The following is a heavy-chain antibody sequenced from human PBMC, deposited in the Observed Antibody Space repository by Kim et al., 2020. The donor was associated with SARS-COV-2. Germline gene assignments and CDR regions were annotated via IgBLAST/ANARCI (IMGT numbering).Heavy chain of an antibody. D-gene: IGHD3-3*01. CDR2: ISYDGSNK. V-gene: IGHV3-30*04. CDR1: GFTFSSYA. Sequence: GGSLRLSCAASGFTFSSYAMHWVRQAPGKGLEWVAVISYDGSNKYYADSVKGRFTISRDNSKNTLYLQMNSLRAEDTAVYYCARDSPDSPYYDFWSGYPTDWGQGTLVTVSS. CDR3: ARDSPDSPYYDFWSGYPTD. J-gene: IGHJ4*02.